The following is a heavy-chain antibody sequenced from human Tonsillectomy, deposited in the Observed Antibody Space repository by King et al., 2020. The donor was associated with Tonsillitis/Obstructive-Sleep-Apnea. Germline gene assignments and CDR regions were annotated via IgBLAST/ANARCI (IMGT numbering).Heavy chain of an antibody. D-gene: IGHD2-15*01. CDR3: ARWGVAATPYYFDY. Sequence: FQLVQSGSELKKPGASVKVSCKASGYTFTSYAMNWVRQAPGQGLEWRGWINTSTGNPTYAQGFTGRFVFSLDTSVSTAYLQISSLKAEDTAVYYCARWGVAATPYYFDYWGQGTLVTVSS. V-gene: IGHV7-4-1*02. CDR2: INTSTGNP. CDR1: GYTFTSYA. J-gene: IGHJ4*02.